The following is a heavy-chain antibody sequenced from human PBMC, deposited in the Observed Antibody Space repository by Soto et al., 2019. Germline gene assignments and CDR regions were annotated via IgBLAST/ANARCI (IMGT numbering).Heavy chain of an antibody. CDR1: GGSVSSGSYY. Sequence: QVQLQESGPGLVKPSETLSLTCTVSGGSVSSGSYYWSWIRQPPGKGLEWIGYIYYSGSTNYNPSLKRRVTISVDTSKNQFSLKLSSVTAADTAVYYCARDSRYYYDSRGANDAFDIWGHGTMVTFSS. D-gene: IGHD3-22*01. CDR3: ARDSRYYYDSRGANDAFDI. V-gene: IGHV4-61*01. J-gene: IGHJ3*02. CDR2: IYYSGST.